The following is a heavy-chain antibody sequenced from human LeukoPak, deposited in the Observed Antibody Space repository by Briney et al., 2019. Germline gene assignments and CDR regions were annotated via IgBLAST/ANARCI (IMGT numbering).Heavy chain of an antibody. J-gene: IGHJ4*02. Sequence: ASVKVSCKASGYTFTSYDINWVRQATGQGLEWMRWMNPNSGNTGYAQKFQGRVTMTRNTSVSTAYMELSSLRSEDTAVYYCARGPFYLSSGWQRPNYWGQGTLVTVSS. CDR3: ARGPFYLSSGWQRPNY. CDR2: MNPNSGNT. CDR1: GYTFTSYD. V-gene: IGHV1-8*01. D-gene: IGHD6-19*01.